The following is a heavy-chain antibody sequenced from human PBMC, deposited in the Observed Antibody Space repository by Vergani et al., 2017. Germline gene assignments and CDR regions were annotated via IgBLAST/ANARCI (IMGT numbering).Heavy chain of an antibody. Sequence: EVQLLESGGGLVQPGGSLRLSCAASGFTFSSYAMSWVRQAPGKGLEWVSAISGSGGSTYYADSVKGRFTISRDNSKDTVYLQMNSLRPEDTAVYYCARAENVVLPAAIGYWGKGTLVTVSS. CDR1: GFTFSSYA. CDR3: ARAENVVLPAAIGY. D-gene: IGHD2-2*02. CDR2: ISGSGGST. V-gene: IGHV3-23*01. J-gene: IGHJ4*02.